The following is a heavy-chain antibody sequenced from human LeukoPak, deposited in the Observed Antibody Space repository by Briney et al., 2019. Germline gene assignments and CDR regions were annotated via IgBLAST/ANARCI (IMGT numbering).Heavy chain of an antibody. CDR3: ARRGGYEQNYYYYYMDV. V-gene: IGHV4-59*12. CDR1: GGSISSYY. D-gene: IGHD5-12*01. CDR2: IYYSGST. J-gene: IGHJ6*03. Sequence: SETLSLTCTVSGGSISSYYWSWIRQPPGKGLEWIGYIYYSGSTNYNPSLKSRVTISVDTSKNQFSLKLSSVTAADTAVYYCARRGGYEQNYYYYYMDVWGKGTTVTVSS.